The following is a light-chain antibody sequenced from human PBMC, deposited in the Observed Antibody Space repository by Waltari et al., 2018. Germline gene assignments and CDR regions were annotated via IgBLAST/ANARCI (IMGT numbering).Light chain of an antibody. CDR3: QQNSNVPPT. J-gene: IGKJ1*01. Sequence: DIEMTQSPSSLSASVGDRGIITCRASQSIGPYINWYQQKPGTAPKLLIYDASILQTGVPSKFSGSGSGTVFTLTISSLQPEDFATYYCQQNSNVPPTFGLGTKVEIK. CDR2: DAS. CDR1: QSIGPY. V-gene: IGKV1-39*01.